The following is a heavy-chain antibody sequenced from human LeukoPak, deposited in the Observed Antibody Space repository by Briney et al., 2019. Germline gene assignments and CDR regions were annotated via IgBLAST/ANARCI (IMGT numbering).Heavy chain of an antibody. Sequence: SETLSLTCTVSGGSISSGGYYWGWIRQHPGKGLEWIGYIYYSGSTYYNPSLKSRVTISVDTSKNQFSLKLSSVTAADTAVYYCASHKSGIAAAGPFDYWGQGTLVNVSS. CDR1: GGSISSGGYY. V-gene: IGHV4-31*03. D-gene: IGHD6-13*01. CDR2: IYYSGST. J-gene: IGHJ4*02. CDR3: ASHKSGIAAAGPFDY.